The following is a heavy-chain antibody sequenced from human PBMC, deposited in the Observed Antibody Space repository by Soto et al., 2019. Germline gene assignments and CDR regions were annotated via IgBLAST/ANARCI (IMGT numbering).Heavy chain of an antibody. J-gene: IGHJ6*02. CDR1: GYTFTSYG. CDR3: AREGYCTNGVGPTTFYYYYGMYV. CDR2: ISAYNGNT. V-gene: IGHV1-18*01. D-gene: IGHD2-8*01. Sequence: ASVKVSCKASGYTFTSYGISWVRQAPGQGLEWMGWISAYNGNTNYAQKLQGRVTMTTDTSTSTAYMELRSLRSDDTAVYYCAREGYCTNGVGPTTFYYYYGMYVWGQGTTVTVAS.